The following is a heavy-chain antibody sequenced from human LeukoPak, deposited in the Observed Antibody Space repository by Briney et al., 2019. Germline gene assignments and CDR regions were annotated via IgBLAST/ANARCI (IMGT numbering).Heavy chain of an antibody. CDR1: GFPFSDYG. Sequence: GGSLRLSCAASGFPFSDYGMYWVRQAPGKGLEWLAVISHDGSNKYYADSVKGRITISRDNSMNTLYLQMNSLRAEDTAVYYCANLLRWEPYWGQGTLVTVSS. V-gene: IGHV3-30*18. D-gene: IGHD4-23*01. CDR3: ANLLRWEPY. J-gene: IGHJ4*02. CDR2: ISHDGSNK.